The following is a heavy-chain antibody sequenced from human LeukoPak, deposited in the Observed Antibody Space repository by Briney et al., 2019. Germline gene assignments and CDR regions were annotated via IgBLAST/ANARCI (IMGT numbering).Heavy chain of an antibody. CDR1: GYTFTSYD. CDR2: IIPIFGTA. D-gene: IGHD3-22*01. Sequence: SVKVSCKASGYTFTSYDINWVRQAPGQGLEWMGGIIPIFGTANYAQKFQGRVTITTDESTSTAYMELSSLRSEDTAVYYCARQYYYDSSGYYQFDYWGQGTLVTVSS. V-gene: IGHV1-69*05. CDR3: ARQYYYDSSGYYQFDY. J-gene: IGHJ4*02.